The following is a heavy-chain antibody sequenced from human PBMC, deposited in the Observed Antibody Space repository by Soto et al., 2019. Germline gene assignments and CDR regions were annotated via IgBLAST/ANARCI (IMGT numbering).Heavy chain of an antibody. V-gene: IGHV4-61*01. J-gene: IGHJ5*02. D-gene: IGHD3-9*01. Sequence: SATLSLTCTVSGGSVSSGSYYWRWIRQPPRKRLEWIGYIYYSGSTNYNPSLKSRVTISVDTSKNQFSLKLSSVTAADTAVYYCARHLYSYDILTGYYTWFDPWGQGTLVTVSS. CDR3: ARHLYSYDILTGYYTWFDP. CDR2: IYYSGST. CDR1: GGSVSSGSYY.